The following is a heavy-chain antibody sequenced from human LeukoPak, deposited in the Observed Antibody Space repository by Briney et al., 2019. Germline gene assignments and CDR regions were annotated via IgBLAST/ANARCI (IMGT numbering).Heavy chain of an antibody. J-gene: IGHJ4*02. CDR1: GFTFSSYA. D-gene: IGHD4-17*01. Sequence: GGSLRLSCAASGFTFSSYAMSWVRQAPGKGLEWVSAISGSGGSTYCADSVKGRFTISRDNSKNTLYLQMNSPRAEDTAVYYCAKATTVTKGPLDYWGQGTLVTVSS. CDR3: AKATTVTKGPLDY. V-gene: IGHV3-23*01. CDR2: ISGSGGST.